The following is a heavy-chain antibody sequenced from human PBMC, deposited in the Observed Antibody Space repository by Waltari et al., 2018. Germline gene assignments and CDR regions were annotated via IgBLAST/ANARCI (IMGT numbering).Heavy chain of an antibody. J-gene: IGHJ4*02. D-gene: IGHD3-16*01. CDR3: ARSSPYDYIWGSYPYYFDY. V-gene: IGHV4-61*09. CDR1: GGSISSGSYS. Sequence: QVQLQESGPGLVKPSQTLSLTCTVSGGSISSGSYSWSWIRQPAGTGLEWIGYIYTSGSTNYNPSLKSRVTISVDTSKNQFSLKLSSVTAADTAVYYCARSSPYDYIWGSYPYYFDYWGQGTLVTVSS. CDR2: IYTSGST.